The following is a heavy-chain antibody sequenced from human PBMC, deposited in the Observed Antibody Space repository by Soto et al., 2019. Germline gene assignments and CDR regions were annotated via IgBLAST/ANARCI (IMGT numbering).Heavy chain of an antibody. V-gene: IGHV3-48*01. Sequence: EVQLVESGGGLVEPGGSLRLSCVASGFTFSSYTMNWVRQAPGKGLEWVSYISSSSSTIYYADSVKGRFTISRDNAKNSLYLQMNSLRAEDTAVYFCARAPVLLHDILTGFEFDFWGQGTLVTVSS. J-gene: IGHJ4*02. CDR3: ARAPVLLHDILTGFEFDF. CDR2: ISSSSSTI. D-gene: IGHD3-9*01. CDR1: GFTFSSYT.